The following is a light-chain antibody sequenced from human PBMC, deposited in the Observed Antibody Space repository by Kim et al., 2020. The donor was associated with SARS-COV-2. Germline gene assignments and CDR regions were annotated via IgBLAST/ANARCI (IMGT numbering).Light chain of an antibody. Sequence: ASVLDRVTITCRASQDIYMWLAWYHQKPGKAPKLLIYKASNLQSGVPSRFSGSGSGTEFTLTISGLQPDDFATYYCQQYDSFPLAFGGGTKVEIK. V-gene: IGKV1-5*03. CDR1: QDIYMW. CDR2: KAS. CDR3: QQYDSFPLA. J-gene: IGKJ4*01.